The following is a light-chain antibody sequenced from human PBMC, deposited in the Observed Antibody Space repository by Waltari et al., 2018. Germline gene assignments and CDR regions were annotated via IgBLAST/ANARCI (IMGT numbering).Light chain of an antibody. J-gene: IGLJ3*02. V-gene: IGLV2-23*01. Sequence: QSALTQPASVSGSPGQSITISCTGTSSDAGSYNLVPWYQQHPGKAPKLMIYEDNKRPSGVSNRFSGSKSGNTASLTISGLQPEDEGDYYCCSYAGSSSPVFGGGTKLTVL. CDR2: EDN. CDR3: CSYAGSSSPV. CDR1: SSDAGSYNL.